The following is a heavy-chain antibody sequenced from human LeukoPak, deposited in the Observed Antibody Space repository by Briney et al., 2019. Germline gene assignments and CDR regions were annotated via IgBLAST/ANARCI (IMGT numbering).Heavy chain of an antibody. CDR3: AREYGTETDY. Sequence: GASVKVSCKASGYTYTNYGVHWVRQAPGQGLEWMAWINTSKGNTEYAQKFQGRVTLTTDTSTSTAYMELRSLRSDDTAVYYCAREYGTETDYWGQGTLVTVSS. V-gene: IGHV1-18*01. D-gene: IGHD1-26*01. CDR2: INTSKGNT. CDR1: GYTYTNYG. J-gene: IGHJ4*02.